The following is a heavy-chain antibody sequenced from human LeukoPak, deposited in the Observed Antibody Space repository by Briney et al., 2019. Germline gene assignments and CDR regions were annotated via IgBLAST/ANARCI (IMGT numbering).Heavy chain of an antibody. CDR3: ARDVSLLSIEMATITPYYIDY. Sequence: PSETLSLTCSVSGGSMSSGNFYWSWIRQPPGKGLEWIGRIYPRGTTNYNPSLKSRVTMSVDTSKNHFFLKLSSVTAADTAVYYCARDVSLLSIEMATITPYYIDYWGQGTQVTVSS. D-gene: IGHD5-24*01. CDR1: GGSMSSGNFY. CDR2: IYPRGTT. V-gene: IGHV4-61*02. J-gene: IGHJ4*02.